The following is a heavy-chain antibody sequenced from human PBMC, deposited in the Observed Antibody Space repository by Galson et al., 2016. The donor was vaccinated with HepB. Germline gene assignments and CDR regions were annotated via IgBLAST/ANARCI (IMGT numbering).Heavy chain of an antibody. Sequence: SVKVSCKASGYTFTAYFIYWVRQAPGQGLEWMGFINPNVGSTTFAQKFQDRVTMTRDTSTSTVFMELSSLRSEDTAVYFCARGDLNYYYALDPWGQGTLVTVSS. D-gene: IGHD1-26*01. V-gene: IGHV1-46*01. J-gene: IGHJ5*02. CDR3: ARGDLNYYYALDP. CDR2: INPNVGST. CDR1: GYTFTAYF.